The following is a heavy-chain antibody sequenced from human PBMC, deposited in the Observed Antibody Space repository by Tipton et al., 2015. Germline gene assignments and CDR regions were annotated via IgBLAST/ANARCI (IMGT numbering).Heavy chain of an antibody. CDR2: IWSDGSNE. CDR1: GFTFSHCA. V-gene: IGHV3-33*01. D-gene: IGHD3-22*01. J-gene: IGHJ4*02. CDR3: ARGGDYDDSSGEFDY. Sequence: RSLRLSCAASGFTFSHCAMHWVRQAPGKGLEWVAVIWSDGSNEDYADSVKGRFTISRDNAKNALYLQMNSLRAEDTAVYYCARGGDYDDSSGEFDYWGQGTLVTVSS.